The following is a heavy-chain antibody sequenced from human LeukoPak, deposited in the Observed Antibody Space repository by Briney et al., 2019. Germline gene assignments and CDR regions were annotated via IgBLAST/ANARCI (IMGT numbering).Heavy chain of an antibody. J-gene: IGHJ4*02. CDR3: AKVGIASLDY. V-gene: IGHV3-23*01. CDR1: GFTFSSYA. Sequence: GGSLRLSCAASGFTFSSYAMSWVPQAPGKGLEWVSVISGSGGSTYYADSVKGRFTISRDNSKNTLYLKMNSLRAEDTAVYYCAKVGIASLDYWGQGTLVTVSP. CDR2: ISGSGGST. D-gene: IGHD1-1*01.